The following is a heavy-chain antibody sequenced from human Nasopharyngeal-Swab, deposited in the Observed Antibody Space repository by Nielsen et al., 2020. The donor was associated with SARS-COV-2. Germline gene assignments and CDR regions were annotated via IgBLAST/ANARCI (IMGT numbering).Heavy chain of an antibody. V-gene: IGHV4-59*01. Sequence: WIRQPPGKGLEWIGYIYYSGSTNYNPSLRSRVTISVDTSKNQFSLKLSSVTAADTAVYYCVRDMGESSGWPDPFDYWGQGTLVTVSS. CDR2: IYYSGST. J-gene: IGHJ4*02. D-gene: IGHD6-19*01. CDR3: VRDMGESSGWPDPFDY.